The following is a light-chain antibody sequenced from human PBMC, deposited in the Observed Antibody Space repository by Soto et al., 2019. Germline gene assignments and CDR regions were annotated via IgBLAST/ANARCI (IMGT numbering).Light chain of an antibody. CDR1: HDISTY. Sequence: DIQLTQFPSLLSASVEDRVTITCRASHDISTYLAWYQQKPGKAPKLMIYEASTLQSGVPSRFSGSVSGTEFTLTISGLLPEDFATYHCQQLNTLPFTFGQGTRLEIK. V-gene: IGKV1-9*01. CDR2: EAS. J-gene: IGKJ5*01. CDR3: QQLNTLPFT.